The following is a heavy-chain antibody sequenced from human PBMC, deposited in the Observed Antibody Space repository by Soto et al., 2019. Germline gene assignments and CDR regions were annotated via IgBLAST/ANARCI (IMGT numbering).Heavy chain of an antibody. V-gene: IGHV4-61*01. CDR2: IYYSGST. Sequence: SETLSLTCTVSGGSVSSGSYYWSWIRQPPGKGLEWIGYIYYSGSTNYNPSLKSRVTISVDTSKNQFSLKLSSVTAADTAVYYCARDIKGGSGWYQPNYYYYGMDVWGQGTTVTVSS. J-gene: IGHJ6*02. CDR1: GGSVSSGSYY. CDR3: ARDIKGGSGWYQPNYYYYGMDV. D-gene: IGHD6-19*01.